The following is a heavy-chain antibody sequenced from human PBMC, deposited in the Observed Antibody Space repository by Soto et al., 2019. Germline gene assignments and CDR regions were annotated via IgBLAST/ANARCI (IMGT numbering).Heavy chain of an antibody. CDR1: GFNFGDYA. CDR2: ISDSSSGT. Sequence: PGGSLRLSCEASGFNFGDYAMSWVRQAPGKWLEWVSGISDSSSGTYYTDSVKGRFTISRDNSKNTVYLQMNSLRGEDTAVYYCANVHSETFWVYYNAMDVWGQGXAVTVYS. CDR3: ANVHSETFWVYYNAMDV. J-gene: IGHJ6*02. V-gene: IGHV3-23*01. D-gene: IGHD4-4*01.